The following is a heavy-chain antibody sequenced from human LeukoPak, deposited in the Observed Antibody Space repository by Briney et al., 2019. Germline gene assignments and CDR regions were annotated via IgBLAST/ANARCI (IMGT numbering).Heavy chain of an antibody. D-gene: IGHD2-15*01. Sequence: PGGSLRLSCAASGFTFSNYAMSWVRQAPGKGLEWVSSISDSGGNTYYADSVKGRFTISRDNTKNTVYLQMNSLRAEDTAIYYCAKAFGSIDPFEYWGQGTLVTVSS. J-gene: IGHJ4*02. CDR2: ISDSGGNT. V-gene: IGHV3-23*01. CDR3: AKAFGSIDPFEY. CDR1: GFTFSNYA.